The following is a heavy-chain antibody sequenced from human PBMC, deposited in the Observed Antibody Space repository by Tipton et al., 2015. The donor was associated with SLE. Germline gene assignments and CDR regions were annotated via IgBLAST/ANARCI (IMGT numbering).Heavy chain of an antibody. J-gene: IGHJ6*03. CDR1: GYSISSGYY. CDR3: ARHRGSLPDGRDYYYYMDV. Sequence: LRLSCAVSGYSISSGYYWGWIRQPPGKGLEWIGSVYHSGSTYYNPSLKSRVTISVDTSKNQFSRKLSSVTAADTAVYYCARHRGSLPDGRDYYYYMDVWGKGTSVTISS. V-gene: IGHV4-38-2*01. CDR2: VYHSGST. D-gene: IGHD1-26*01.